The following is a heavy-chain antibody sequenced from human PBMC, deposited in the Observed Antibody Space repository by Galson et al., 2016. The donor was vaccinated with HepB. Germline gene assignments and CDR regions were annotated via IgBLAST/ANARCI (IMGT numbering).Heavy chain of an antibody. J-gene: IGHJ3*01. CDR2: ISHDGIKK. V-gene: IGHV3-30*03. CDR1: GFTFSKYA. Sequence: SLRLSCAASGFTFSKYALHWVRQAPGKGLEWLAVISHDGIKKYSKDSAKGRFTVTRDNSRDTVDLQMNNLRAEDTAMYFCARDLGVRGYGREPRDAYDLWGQGTMVSVSS. CDR3: ARDLGVRGYGREPRDAYDL. D-gene: IGHD3-10*01.